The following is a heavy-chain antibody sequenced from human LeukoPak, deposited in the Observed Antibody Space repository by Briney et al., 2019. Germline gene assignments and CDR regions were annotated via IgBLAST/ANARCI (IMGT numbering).Heavy chain of an antibody. Sequence: PGGSLRPSCAASGFTFSNYAMHWVRQAPGKGLEWVAVISYDGSNKYYADSAKGRFTISRDNSMNTLYLQMNSLGAEDTAVYFCARLPTTTYYDFWSGYPYYMDVWGKGTTVTVSS. CDR2: ISYDGSNK. D-gene: IGHD3-3*01. CDR3: ARLPTTTYYDFWSGYPYYMDV. J-gene: IGHJ6*03. V-gene: IGHV3-30-3*01. CDR1: GFTFSNYA.